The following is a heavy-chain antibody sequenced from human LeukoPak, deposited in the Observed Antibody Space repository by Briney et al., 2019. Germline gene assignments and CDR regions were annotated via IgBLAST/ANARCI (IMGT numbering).Heavy chain of an antibody. D-gene: IGHD3-22*01. CDR2: IWYDGSNK. V-gene: IGHV3-33*01. CDR1: ELTFISYG. Sequence: GGSRRLSCAALELTFISYGMHWVRQAPGKGLEGVAVIWYDGSNKYYADPVKGRFTISRDNSKNTLYLQMNSLRAEDTAVYYCARAAYDSAGYLTLWGQGTLVTVSS. CDR3: ARAAYDSAGYLTL. J-gene: IGHJ4*02.